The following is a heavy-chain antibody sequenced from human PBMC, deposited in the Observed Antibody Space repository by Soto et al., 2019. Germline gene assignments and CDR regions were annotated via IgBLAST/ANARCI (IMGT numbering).Heavy chain of an antibody. J-gene: IGHJ3*02. Sequence: GGSLRLSCAASGFTFSNYAMSWVRQAPGKGLEWVSAISGSGAGTYYADSVKGRFTISRDNSKNTLYLQMNSLRAEDTAVYYCAKDRDGIYYGSGTYYPDAFDIWGQGTMVTVSS. CDR3: AKDRDGIYYGSGTYYPDAFDI. V-gene: IGHV3-23*01. CDR1: GFTFSNYA. D-gene: IGHD3-10*01. CDR2: ISGSGAGT.